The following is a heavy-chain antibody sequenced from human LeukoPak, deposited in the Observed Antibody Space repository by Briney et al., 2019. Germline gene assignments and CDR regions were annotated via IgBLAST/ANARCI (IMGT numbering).Heavy chain of an antibody. Sequence: SETLSLTCTVSGGSINYYYWSWIRQPPGKGLEWIGYIYYSGSTNYNPSLKSRVSISVDTSKNQFSLKLSSVTAADTAVYYCARDPTYYYEPIWGQGTMVTVSS. J-gene: IGHJ3*02. CDR1: GGSINYYY. V-gene: IGHV4-59*01. CDR3: ARDPTYYYEPI. D-gene: IGHD3-22*01. CDR2: IYYSGST.